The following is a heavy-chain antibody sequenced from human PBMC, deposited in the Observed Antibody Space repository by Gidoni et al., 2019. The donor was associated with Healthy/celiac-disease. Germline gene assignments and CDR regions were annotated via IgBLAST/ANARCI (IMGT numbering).Heavy chain of an antibody. D-gene: IGHD2-2*01. J-gene: IGHJ4*02. CDR2: INHSGST. V-gene: IGHV4-34*01. CDR1: GGSFSGYY. Sequence: QVQLQQWGAGLLKPSETLSLTCAVYGGSFSGYYWSWIRQPPGKGLEWIGEINHSGSTNYNPSLKSRVTISVDTSKNQFSLKLSSVTGADTAVYYCARGRVVVPAAMEGPQGDWKYWGQGTLVTVSS. CDR3: ARGRVVVPAAMEGPQGDWKY.